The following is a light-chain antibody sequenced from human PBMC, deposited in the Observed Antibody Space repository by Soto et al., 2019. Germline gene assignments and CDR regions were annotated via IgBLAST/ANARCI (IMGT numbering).Light chain of an antibody. J-gene: IGKJ5*01. CDR2: RAS. V-gene: IGKV3-20*01. CDR3: HHYGISPVT. Sequence: TVLTQSPDTLSLSPGERATLSCWASQSVGTRLAWYQQRPGQPPRLPIPRASSRATGIPDRFSGSGSATDFTPTISRLEPEDFPLYFCHHYGISPVTFGQGTRLEIK. CDR1: QSVGTR.